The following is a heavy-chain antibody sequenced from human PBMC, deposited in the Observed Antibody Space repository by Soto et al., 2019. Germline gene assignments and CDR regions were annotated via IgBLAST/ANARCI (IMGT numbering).Heavy chain of an antibody. V-gene: IGHV5-51*01. J-gene: IGHJ4*02. CDR1: GYSLTSYW. CDR3: ARHPTRYFDWLLPFDY. Sequence: EVQLVQSGAEVKKPGESLQISCKGSGYSLTSYWIGWVRQMPGKGLEWMGIIYPGDSDTRYSPSFQGQVTISADKSISTAYLQWSSLKASDTAMYYCARHPTRYFDWLLPFDYWGQGTLVTVSS. CDR2: IYPGDSDT. D-gene: IGHD3-9*01.